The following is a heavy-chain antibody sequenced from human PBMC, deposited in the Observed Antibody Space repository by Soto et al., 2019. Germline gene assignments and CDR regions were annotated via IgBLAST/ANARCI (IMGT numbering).Heavy chain of an antibody. CDR3: AHLGYSSAVGGMDV. V-gene: IGHV4-34*01. CDR2: INHSGST. Sequence: SETLSLTCAVYGGSFSGYYWSWIRQPPGKGLEWIGEINHSGSTNYNPSLKSRVTISVDTSKNQFSLKLSSVTAADTAVYYCAHLGYSSAVGGMDVWGQGTTVTVFS. CDR1: GGSFSGYY. J-gene: IGHJ6*02. D-gene: IGHD6-19*01.